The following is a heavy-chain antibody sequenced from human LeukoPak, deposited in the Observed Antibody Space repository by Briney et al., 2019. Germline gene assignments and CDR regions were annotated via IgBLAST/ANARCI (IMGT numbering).Heavy chain of an antibody. Sequence: PSETLSLTCTVFGGSISSYYWNWIRQSPGKGVEWIAYMFYNVSTNYSPSLKSRVTISVDTSKNQFSLKLISVTAADTAAYFCARQGSGRAFDIWGQGTMVTVSS. J-gene: IGHJ3*02. CDR2: MFYNVST. CDR1: GGSISSYY. CDR3: ARQGSGRAFDI. V-gene: IGHV4-59*08.